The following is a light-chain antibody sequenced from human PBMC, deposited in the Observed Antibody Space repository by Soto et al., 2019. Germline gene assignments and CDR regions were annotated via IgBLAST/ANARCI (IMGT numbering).Light chain of an antibody. V-gene: IGKV3-20*01. Sequence: EIVLTQSPGTLSLSPGERATLSCRASQSVSSSYXAWYQQKPGQAPRLLIYGASSRATGIPDRFSGSGSGXXXXXXXXXXXXXXFAVYYCQQYGSSPPPYTFGQGTKLEIK. CDR2: GAS. CDR1: QSVSSSY. CDR3: QQYGSSPPPYT. J-gene: IGKJ2*01.